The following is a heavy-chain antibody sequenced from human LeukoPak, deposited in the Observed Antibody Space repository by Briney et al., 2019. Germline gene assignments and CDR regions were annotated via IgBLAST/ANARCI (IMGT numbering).Heavy chain of an antibody. V-gene: IGHV4-59*01. J-gene: IGHJ4*02. CDR1: GGSISSYY. CDR2: IYYSGST. Sequence: SETVSLTCTVSGGSISSYYWSWIRQPPGKGLEWIGYIYYSGSTNYNPSLKSRVTISVDTSKNQFSLKLSSVTAADTAVYYCARFQRRAYFDYWGQGTLITVSS. CDR3: ARFQRRAYFDY.